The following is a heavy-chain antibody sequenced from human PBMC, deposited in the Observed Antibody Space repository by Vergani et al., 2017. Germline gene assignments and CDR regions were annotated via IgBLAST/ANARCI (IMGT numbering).Heavy chain of an antibody. CDR2: IDPSDSYT. V-gene: IGHV5-10-1*01. J-gene: IGHJ5*02. Sequence: EVQLVQSGAEVKKPGESLRISCKGSGYSFTSYWISWVRQMPGKGLEWMGRIDPSDSYTNYSPSFQGHVTISADKSISTAYLQWSSLKASDTAMYYCARHEPYYYGSGSFNWFDPWGQGTLVTVSS. D-gene: IGHD3-10*01. CDR3: ARHEPYYYGSGSFNWFDP. CDR1: GYSFTSYW.